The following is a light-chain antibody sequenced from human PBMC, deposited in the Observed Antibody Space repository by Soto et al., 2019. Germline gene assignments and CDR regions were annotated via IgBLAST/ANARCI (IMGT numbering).Light chain of an antibody. V-gene: IGKV3-15*01. CDR3: QQYDSSPRT. J-gene: IGKJ1*01. CDR1: HSVIIN. CDR2: GAS. Sequence: EIVMTQSPATLSVSPGERATLSCRASHSVIINLAWYQQKPGQAPRLLIYGASTRATGIPARFSGGGSGTDFTLTISRLESEDIAVYYCQQYDSSPRTFGQGTKVDIK.